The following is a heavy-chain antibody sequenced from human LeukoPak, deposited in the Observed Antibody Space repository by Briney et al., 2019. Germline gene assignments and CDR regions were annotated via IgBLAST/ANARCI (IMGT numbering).Heavy chain of an antibody. Sequence: GGSLRLSCAASGFDFSSYSMNWGRQAPGKGLECVSSISSISSYIYYADSVKSRFTISRDHAKNSLYLQMNSLRDEDTAVYYCPREPPYYDFWSGYPLDYYYGMDVWGQGTTVTVSS. J-gene: IGHJ6*02. CDR3: PREPPYYDFWSGYPLDYYYGMDV. CDR1: GFDFSSYS. D-gene: IGHD3-3*01. CDR2: ISSISSYI. V-gene: IGHV3-21*01.